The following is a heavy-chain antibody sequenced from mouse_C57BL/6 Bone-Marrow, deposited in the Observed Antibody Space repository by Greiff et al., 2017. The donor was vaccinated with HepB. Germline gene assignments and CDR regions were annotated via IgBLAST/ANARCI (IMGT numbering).Heavy chain of an antibody. D-gene: IGHD2-3*01. CDR2: IYPRSGNT. J-gene: IGHJ2*01. CDR3: ARSGDGYSFDY. Sequence: ESGAELARPGASVKLSCKASGYTFTSYGISWVKQRTGQGLEWIGEIYPRSGNTYYNEKFKGKATLTADKSSSTAYMELRSLTSEDSAVYFCARSGDGYSFDYWGQGTTLTVSS. CDR1: GYTFTSYG. V-gene: IGHV1-81*01.